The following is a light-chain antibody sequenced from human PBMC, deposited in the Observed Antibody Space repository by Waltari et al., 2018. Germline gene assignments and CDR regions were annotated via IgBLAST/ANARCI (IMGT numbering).Light chain of an antibody. V-gene: IGKV3-20*01. Sequence: EIVLTQSPGTLSLSPGERATLPCRASQSVSSSYLAWYQQKPGQAPRLLIYGASTRATGIPDRFSGSGSGTDFTLTISRLEPEDFAVYYCQQYGSSPPLYTFGQGTNLEI. CDR1: QSVSSSY. J-gene: IGKJ2*01. CDR3: QQYGSSPPLYT. CDR2: GAS.